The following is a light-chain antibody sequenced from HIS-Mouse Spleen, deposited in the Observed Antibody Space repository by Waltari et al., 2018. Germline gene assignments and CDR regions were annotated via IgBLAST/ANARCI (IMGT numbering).Light chain of an antibody. CDR3: AAWDDSLSGPV. CDR1: SSNIGRNY. CDR2: RNN. J-gene: IGLJ3*02. V-gene: IGLV1-47*01. Sequence: QSVLTQPPSASGTPGQRVTLSCSGSSSNIGRNYVYWYQQPPGTAPKLLIYRNNQRPSGVPDRFSGSKSGTSASLAISGLRSEDEADYYCAAWDDSLSGPVFGGGTKLTVL.